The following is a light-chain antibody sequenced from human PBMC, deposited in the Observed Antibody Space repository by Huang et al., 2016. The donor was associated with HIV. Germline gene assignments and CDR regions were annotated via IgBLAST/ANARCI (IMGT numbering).Light chain of an antibody. CDR1: QSLLYRSNNKNY. CDR3: QQHYGRQST. J-gene: IGKJ1*01. CDR2: RAS. Sequence: IVMTQSPESLAVSLGERASINCKSSQSLLYRSNNKNYLAWYQKKQGHPPTLLIYRASVRDVGVPERFSGGGSGTNFTLTINSLQADDVAVYYCQQHYGRQSTFGQGT. V-gene: IGKV4-1*01.